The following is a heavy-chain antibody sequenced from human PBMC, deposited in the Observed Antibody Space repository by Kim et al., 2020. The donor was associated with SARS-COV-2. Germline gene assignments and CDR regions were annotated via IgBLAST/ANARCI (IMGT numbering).Heavy chain of an antibody. J-gene: IGHJ3*02. D-gene: IGHD3-22*01. CDR3: ARHENYYDSSGYYYAFDI. CDR1: GGSISSSSYY. V-gene: IGHV4-39*01. Sequence: SETLSLTCTVSGGSISSSSYYWGWIRQPPGKGLEWIGSIYYSGSTYYNPSLKSRVTISVDTSKNQLSLKLSSVTAADTAVYYCARHENYYDSSGYYYAFDIWGQGTMVTVSS. CDR2: IYYSGST.